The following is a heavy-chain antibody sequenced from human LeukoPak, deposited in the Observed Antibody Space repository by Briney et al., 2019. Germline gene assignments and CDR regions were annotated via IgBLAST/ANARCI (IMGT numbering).Heavy chain of an antibody. CDR3: ARDIAYDSSGYYSPHFDH. D-gene: IGHD3-22*01. J-gene: IGHJ4*02. CDR2: IRSGSSDI. Sequence: GGSLRLSCAASGFTFSSYSMNWVRQAPGKGLEWVSFIRSGSSDIYYADSVKGRFTISRDNSKNTLYLQMNSLRAEDTAVYYCARDIAYDSSGYYSPHFDHWGQGTLVTVSS. CDR1: GFTFSSYS. V-gene: IGHV3-21*04.